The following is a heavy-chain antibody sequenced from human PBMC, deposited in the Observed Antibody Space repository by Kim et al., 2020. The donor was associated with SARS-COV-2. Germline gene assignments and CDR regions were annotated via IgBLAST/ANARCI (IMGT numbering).Heavy chain of an antibody. CDR1: GFTFSSYS. Sequence: GGSLRLSCAASGFTFSSYSMNWVRQAPGKGLEWVSSISSSSSYIYYADSVKGRFTISRDNAKNSLYLQMNSLRAEDTAVYYCARSGGETKLFDIWGQGTMVTVSS. D-gene: IGHD2-15*01. CDR2: ISSSSSYI. V-gene: IGHV3-21*01. CDR3: ARSGGETKLFDI. J-gene: IGHJ3*02.